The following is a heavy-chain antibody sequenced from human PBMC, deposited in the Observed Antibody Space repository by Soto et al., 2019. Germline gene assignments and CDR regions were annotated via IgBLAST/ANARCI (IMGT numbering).Heavy chain of an antibody. D-gene: IGHD6-13*01. Sequence: DVQLVESGGGLVQPGRSLRLSCAASGFTFDDYAMHWVRQAPGKGLEWVSGISWNSGSIGYADSVKGRFTISRDNAKNSLYLQMNSLRAEDTALYYCAKDEGSSWYYFDYWGQGTLVTVSS. CDR1: GFTFDDYA. V-gene: IGHV3-9*01. CDR2: ISWNSGSI. CDR3: AKDEGSSWYYFDY. J-gene: IGHJ4*02.